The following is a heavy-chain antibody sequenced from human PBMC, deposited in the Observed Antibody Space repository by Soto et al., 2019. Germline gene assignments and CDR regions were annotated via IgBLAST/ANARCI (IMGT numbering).Heavy chain of an antibody. Sequence: QVQLGQSGAEVEKPGSSVKVSCQASGDSFSSYTLSWMRQAPGHGLEWLGRIVPLLGPTTDAQKFQGSVPVTADKSTSTVYSEVSSLRSADTALYCCARELSAVAGTQAFDIWGQGTMVMVSS. J-gene: IGHJ3*02. D-gene: IGHD6-19*01. CDR1: GDSFSSYT. CDR3: ARELSAVAGTQAFDI. V-gene: IGHV1-69*08. CDR2: IVPLLGPT.